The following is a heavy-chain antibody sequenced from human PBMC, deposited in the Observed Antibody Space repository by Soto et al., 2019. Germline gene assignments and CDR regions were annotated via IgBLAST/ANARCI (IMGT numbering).Heavy chain of an antibody. V-gene: IGHV1-69*01. CDR2: IIPIFGTA. J-gene: IGHJ3*02. D-gene: IGHD3-22*01. CDR1: GGTFSSYA. Sequence: QVQLVQSGAEVKKPGSSAKVSCKASGGTFSSYAISWVRQAPGQGLEWMGGIIPIFGTANYAQKFQGRVTITADESTSTAYMELSSLRSEDTAVYYCARDQRKYYYDSSGSPRSAFDIWGQGTMVTVSS. CDR3: ARDQRKYYYDSSGSPRSAFDI.